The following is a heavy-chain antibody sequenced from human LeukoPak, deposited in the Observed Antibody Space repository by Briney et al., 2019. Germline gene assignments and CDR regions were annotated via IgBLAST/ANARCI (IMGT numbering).Heavy chain of an antibody. J-gene: IGHJ3*02. CDR3: AKGRGAAAAVDSFDI. V-gene: IGHV3-30*02. D-gene: IGHD6-13*01. Sequence: GGSLRLSCAASGFTFSSYGMHWVRQAPGKGLEWVAFIRYDGSNKYYADSVKGRFTISRDNSKNTLYLQMNGLRAEDTAVYYCAKGRGAAAAVDSFDIWGQGTMVTVSS. CDR2: IRYDGSNK. CDR1: GFTFSSYG.